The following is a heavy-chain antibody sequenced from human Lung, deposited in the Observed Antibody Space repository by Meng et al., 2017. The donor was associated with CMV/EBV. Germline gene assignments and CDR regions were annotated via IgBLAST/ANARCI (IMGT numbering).Heavy chain of an antibody. V-gene: IGHV7-4-1*02. CDR1: GYTFTSYA. CDR2: INTNTGNP. D-gene: IGHD2-15*01. Sequence: QGQLVQSGSELKKPGASVKVSCKASGYTFTSYAMNWVRQAPGQGLEWMGWINTNTGNPTYAQGFTGRFVFSLDTSVSTAYLQISGLKAADTAVYYCARLYCSGGSCYIIDYWGQGTLVTVSS. CDR3: ARLYCSGGSCYIIDY. J-gene: IGHJ4*02.